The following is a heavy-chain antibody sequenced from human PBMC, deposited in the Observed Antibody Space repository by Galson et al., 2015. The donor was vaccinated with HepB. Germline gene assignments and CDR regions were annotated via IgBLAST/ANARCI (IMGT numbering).Heavy chain of an antibody. CDR3: ATVGYSGGTWYSDYYGMDV. CDR1: GFIFSSFA. D-gene: IGHD2-15*01. J-gene: IGHJ6*02. V-gene: IGHV3-30*04. CDR2: ISYEGSNK. Sequence: SLRLSCAASGFIFSSFALHWVRQAPGKGLEWVALISYEGSNKYYADSVKGRFTISRDSSKNTVYLQMNSLRGEDTAVYYCATVGYSGGTWYSDYYGMDVWGQGTTVTVSS.